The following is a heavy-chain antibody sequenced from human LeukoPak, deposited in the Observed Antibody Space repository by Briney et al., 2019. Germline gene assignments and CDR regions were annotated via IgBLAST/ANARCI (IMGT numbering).Heavy chain of an antibody. CDR2: IYYSGST. Sequence: SETLSLTCTVSGGSVSSGSYYWNWIRQPPGKGLEWIGYIYYSGSTNYNPSLKSRVTISVDTSKNQFSLKLSSVTAADTAVYYCARVGTYGSGSYLSWLDYWGQGTLVTVSS. D-gene: IGHD3-10*01. CDR3: ARVGTYGSGSYLSWLDY. V-gene: IGHV4-61*01. CDR1: GGSVSSGSYY. J-gene: IGHJ4*02.